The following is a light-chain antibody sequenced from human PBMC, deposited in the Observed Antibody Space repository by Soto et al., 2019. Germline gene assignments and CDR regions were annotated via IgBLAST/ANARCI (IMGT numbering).Light chain of an antibody. J-gene: IGKJ1*01. Sequence: DLQMTQSPSTLSASVGDRVTITCRASQSISSWLAWYQQKPGKAPKLLIYDASSFESGVPSRFSGNGSGTECTLTISSLQPDDFATYYCQQYNSYSRTFGQGTKVEIK. CDR2: DAS. CDR1: QSISSW. V-gene: IGKV1-5*01. CDR3: QQYNSYSRT.